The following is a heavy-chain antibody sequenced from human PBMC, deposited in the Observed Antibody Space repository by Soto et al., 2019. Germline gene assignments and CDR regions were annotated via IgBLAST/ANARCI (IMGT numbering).Heavy chain of an antibody. CDR3: ARVIVVVVAALNWFDP. D-gene: IGHD2-15*01. CDR2: IKQDGSEK. Sequence: GGSLRLSCAASGFTFSSYWMSWVRQAPGKGLEWVAKIKQDGSEKYYVDSVKGRFTISRDNAKNSLYLQMNSLRAEDTAVYYCARVIVVVVAALNWFDPWGQGTLVTVSS. V-gene: IGHV3-7*05. J-gene: IGHJ5*02. CDR1: GFTFSSYW.